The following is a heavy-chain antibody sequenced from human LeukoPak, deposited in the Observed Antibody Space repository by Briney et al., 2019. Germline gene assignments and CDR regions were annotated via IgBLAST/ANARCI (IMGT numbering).Heavy chain of an antibody. V-gene: IGHV4-39*07. CDR2: IYYSGST. CDR3: ARVVTMVRGVVIQYFDY. Sequence: SETLSLTCTVSGGSISSSSYYWGWIRQPPGKGLEWIGSIYYSGSTYYNPSLKSRVTISVDTSKNQFSLKLSSVTAADTAVYYCARVVTMVRGVVIQYFDYWGQGTLVTVSS. J-gene: IGHJ4*02. CDR1: GGSISSSSYY. D-gene: IGHD3-10*01.